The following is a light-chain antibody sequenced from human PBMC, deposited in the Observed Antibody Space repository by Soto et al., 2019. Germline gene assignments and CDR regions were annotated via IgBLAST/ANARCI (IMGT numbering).Light chain of an antibody. J-gene: IGLJ2*01. Sequence: QLVLTQPPSASGTPGQRVTISCSGSHSNIGRNSVNWYRQLPGTAPKLLIYGNSNRPSGVPDRFSGSKSGTSASLAITGLQAEDEADYYCQSYDSSLSVVFGGGTKLTVL. CDR1: HSNIGRNS. V-gene: IGLV1-40*01. CDR2: GNS. CDR3: QSYDSSLSVV.